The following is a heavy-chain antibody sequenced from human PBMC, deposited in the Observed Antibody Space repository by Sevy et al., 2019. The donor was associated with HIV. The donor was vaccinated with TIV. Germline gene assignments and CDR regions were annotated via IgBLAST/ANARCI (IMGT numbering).Heavy chain of an antibody. CDR3: TRWKGLQSIFDY. J-gene: IGHJ4*02. D-gene: IGHD1-1*01. V-gene: IGHV3-49*04. Sequence: GGSLRLSCTTSGFTFGDYAMNWVRQAPGKGLEWVAFLKSKADGGTADHAASVKGRFTISRDDSKSIAYLRMNDLTTEDTGVYYCTRWKGLQSIFDYWGQGALVTVSS. CDR1: GFTFGDYA. CDR2: LKSKADGGTA.